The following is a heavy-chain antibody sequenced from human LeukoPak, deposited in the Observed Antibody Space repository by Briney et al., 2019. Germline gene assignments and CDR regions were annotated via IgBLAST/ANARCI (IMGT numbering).Heavy chain of an antibody. V-gene: IGHV3-21*01. CDR2: ISSSSYT. CDR1: GFTFSSYS. D-gene: IGHD4-17*01. Sequence: GGSLRPSCAASGFTFSSYSMNWVRQAPGKGLEWVSSISSSSYTYYADSVKGRFTISRDNAKNSLYLQMNSLRAEDTAVYYCARPPRRPTVTMYYFDYWGQGTLVTVSS. CDR3: ARPPRRPTVTMYYFDY. J-gene: IGHJ4*02.